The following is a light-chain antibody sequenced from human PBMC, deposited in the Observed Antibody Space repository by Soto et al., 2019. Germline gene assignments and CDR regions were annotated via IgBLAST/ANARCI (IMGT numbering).Light chain of an antibody. CDR3: QQYGSSTGT. J-gene: IGKJ1*01. CDR2: GAS. V-gene: IGKV3-15*01. CDR1: QSVSSN. Sequence: EIVMTQSPATLSVSPGERATLSCRASQSVSSNLAGYQQKPGQAPRLLIYGASTRATGIPARFSGSGSGTEFTLTISRLEPEDFAVYYCQQYGSSTGTFGQGTKVDIK.